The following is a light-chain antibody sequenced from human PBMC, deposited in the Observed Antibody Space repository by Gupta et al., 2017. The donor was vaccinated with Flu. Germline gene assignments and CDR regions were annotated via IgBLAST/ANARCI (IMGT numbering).Light chain of an antibody. CDR1: QDISNY. V-gene: IGKV1-33*01. CDR3: QQEDNLPIT. CDR2: DAS. Sequence: DIQMTQSPSSLSASVGDRVTITCQASQDISNYLNWYQQKPGKAPKLLIYDASKGETGVPSRFSGSGSGTDFTFTISSRQPEDIATYYCQQEDNLPITFGGGTKVEIK. J-gene: IGKJ4*01.